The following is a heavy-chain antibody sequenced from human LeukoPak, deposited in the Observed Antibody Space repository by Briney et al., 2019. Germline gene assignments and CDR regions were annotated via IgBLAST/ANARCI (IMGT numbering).Heavy chain of an antibody. Sequence: ASVKVSCKASGYAFTGYYMHWVRQAPGQGLEWMGIINPSGGSTSYAQKFQGRVTMTRDMSTSTVYMELSSLRSEDTAVYYCARDWGVQLERHFDYWGQGTLVTVSS. V-gene: IGHV1-46*01. CDR2: INPSGGST. J-gene: IGHJ4*02. D-gene: IGHD1-1*01. CDR3: ARDWGVQLERHFDY. CDR1: GYAFTGYY.